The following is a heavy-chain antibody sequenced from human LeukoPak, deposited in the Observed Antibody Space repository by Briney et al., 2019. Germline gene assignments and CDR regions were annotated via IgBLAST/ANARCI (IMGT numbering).Heavy chain of an antibody. V-gene: IGHV3-33*01. J-gene: IGHJ4*02. CDR1: GFTFSSYG. Sequence: GGSLRLSCAASGFTFSSYGMHWVRQAPGKGLEWAAIIWYDGSNKYYADSVKGRFTISRDNSKNTLYLQMNSLRAEDTAVYYCAREENGAVAGPIDYWGQGTLVTVSS. CDR3: AREENGAVAGPIDY. CDR2: IWYDGSNK. D-gene: IGHD6-19*01.